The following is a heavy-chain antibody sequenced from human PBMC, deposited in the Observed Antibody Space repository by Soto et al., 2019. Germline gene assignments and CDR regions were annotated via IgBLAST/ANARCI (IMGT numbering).Heavy chain of an antibody. CDR2: IYSGGST. V-gene: IGHV3-53*01. J-gene: IGHJ6*02. CDR1: GFTVSSNY. Sequence: PGGTLRLSCAASGFTVSSNYMSWVRQAPGKGLEWVSVIYSGGSTYYADSVKGRYTISRDNSKNTLYLQMNSLRAEDTAVYYCARGLGSYYYYGLDVWGQGTTVTVSS. D-gene: IGHD1-26*01. CDR3: ARGLGSYYYYGLDV.